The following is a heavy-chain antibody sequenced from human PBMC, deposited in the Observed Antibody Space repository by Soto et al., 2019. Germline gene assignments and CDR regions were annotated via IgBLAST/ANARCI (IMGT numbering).Heavy chain of an antibody. Sequence: QVQLVESGGGVVQPGRSLRLSCAASGFTFSSYGMHWVRQAPGKGLEWVAFISNDGSNKYYADSVKGRFTISRDTXXXXXXXXXXXXXXXXXXXXXXXXXXHSWSXXXCFDYWGQGTLVTVSS. J-gene: IGHJ4*02. CDR2: ISNDGSNK. CDR1: GFTFSSYG. V-gene: IGHV3-30*03. D-gene: IGHD1-26*01. CDR3: XXXXHSWSXXXCFDY.